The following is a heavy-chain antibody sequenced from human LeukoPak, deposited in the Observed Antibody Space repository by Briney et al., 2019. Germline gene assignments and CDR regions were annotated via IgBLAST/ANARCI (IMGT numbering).Heavy chain of an antibody. Sequence: GGSLRLSCAASGFTFSSYAMHWVRQAPGKGLEWVAVISYDGSNKYYADSVKGRFTISRDNSKNTLCLQMNSLRAEDTAVYYCARDPKFVVLRYFEFPDYWGQGTLVTVSS. CDR1: GFTFSSYA. CDR3: ARDPKFVVLRYFEFPDY. CDR2: ISYDGSNK. D-gene: IGHD3-9*01. V-gene: IGHV3-30*04. J-gene: IGHJ4*02.